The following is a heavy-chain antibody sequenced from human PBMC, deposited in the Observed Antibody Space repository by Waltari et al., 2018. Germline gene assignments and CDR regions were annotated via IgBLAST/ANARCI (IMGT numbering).Heavy chain of an antibody. Sequence: QVELVESGGGVVQPGRVLRLSCSASDFPFRSFALSWVRQAPGKGLEWVAIISYNERNIYYVDSVKGRFIISRDNSNKMLYLQMNNLRTEDTAVYYCARDYCDRTNCHGMDVWGQGTTVIVSS. J-gene: IGHJ6*02. V-gene: IGHV3-30*04. D-gene: IGHD3-22*01. CDR2: ISYNERNI. CDR3: ARDYCDRTNCHGMDV. CDR1: DFPFRSFA.